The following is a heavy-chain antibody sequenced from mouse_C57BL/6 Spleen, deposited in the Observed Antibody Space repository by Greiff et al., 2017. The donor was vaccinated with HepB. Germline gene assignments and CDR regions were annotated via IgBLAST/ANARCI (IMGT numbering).Heavy chain of an antibody. CDR1: GYTFTSYW. CDR3: ASVGVYGYDGAWFAY. V-gene: IGHV1-64*01. J-gene: IGHJ3*01. Sequence: QVQLQQPGAELVKPGASVKLSCKASGYTFTSYWMHWVKQRPGQGLEWIGMIHPNSGSTNYNEKFKSKATLTVDKSSSTAYMQLSSLTSEDSAVYYCASVGVYGYDGAWFAYWGQGTLVTVSA. D-gene: IGHD2-2*01. CDR2: IHPNSGST.